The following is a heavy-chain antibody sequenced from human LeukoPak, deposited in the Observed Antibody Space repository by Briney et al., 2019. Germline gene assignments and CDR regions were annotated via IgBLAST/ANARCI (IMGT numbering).Heavy chain of an antibody. D-gene: IGHD5-18*01. Sequence: ASVKVSCKASGYTFTSYGISWVRQAPGQRLEWMGWINAGNGDTKYSQEFQGRVTITRDTSASTAYMELSSLRSEDMAVYYCARGGVGDTAMVIFYWGQGTLVTVSS. CDR3: ARGGVGDTAMVIFY. CDR1: GYTFTSYG. V-gene: IGHV1-3*03. J-gene: IGHJ4*02. CDR2: INAGNGDT.